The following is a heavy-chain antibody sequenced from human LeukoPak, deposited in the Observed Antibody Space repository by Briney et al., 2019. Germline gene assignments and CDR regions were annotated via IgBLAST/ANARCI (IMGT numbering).Heavy chain of an antibody. D-gene: IGHD3-10*01. V-gene: IGHV1-24*01. CDR3: ATRARRGDVIWFGRHGDYFDY. CDR1: GYTLTELS. J-gene: IGHJ4*02. Sequence: GASVKVSCKVSGYTLTELSMHWVRQAPGKGLEWMGGFDPEDGETIYAQKFQGRVTMTEDTSTDTAYMELSSLRSEDTAVYYCATRARRGDVIWFGRHGDYFDYWGQGTLVTVSS. CDR2: FDPEDGET.